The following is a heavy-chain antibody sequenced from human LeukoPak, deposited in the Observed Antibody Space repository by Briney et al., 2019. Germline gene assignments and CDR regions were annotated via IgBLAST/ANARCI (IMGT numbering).Heavy chain of an antibody. D-gene: IGHD1-20*01. Sequence: PSETLSLTCAVYGGSFSGYYWSWIRQPPGKGLEWIGEINHSGSTNYNPSLKSRVTISVDTSKNQFSLKLSSVTAADTAVYYCARWMGGHITPYYFDYWGQGTLVTVSS. J-gene: IGHJ4*02. CDR1: GGSFSGYY. CDR2: INHSGST. V-gene: IGHV4-34*01. CDR3: ARWMGGHITPYYFDY.